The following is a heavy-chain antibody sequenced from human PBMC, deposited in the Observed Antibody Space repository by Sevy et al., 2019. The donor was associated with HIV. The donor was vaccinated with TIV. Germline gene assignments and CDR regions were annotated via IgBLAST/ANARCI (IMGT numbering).Heavy chain of an antibody. CDR3: ARDIDSSSYSYALDL. Sequence: GGSLRLSCKASGFFFSHYEMNWVRQAPGKGLEWVSYISSSGSTICYSDSMKGRFTVSRDNAKNSLYLQMNSLRADDTTLYYCARDIDSSSYSYALDLWGQGTMVTVSS. CDR1: GFFFSHYE. D-gene: IGHD3-22*01. CDR2: ISSSGSTI. V-gene: IGHV3-48*03. J-gene: IGHJ3*01.